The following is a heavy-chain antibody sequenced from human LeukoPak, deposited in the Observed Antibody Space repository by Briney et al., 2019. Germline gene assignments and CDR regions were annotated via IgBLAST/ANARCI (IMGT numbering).Heavy chain of an antibody. CDR1: GGTFSSYA. V-gene: IGHV1-69*13. CDR3: ARGVYYDRGYYFDY. CDR2: IIPIFGTA. D-gene: IGHD3-22*01. Sequence: SVKVSRKASGGTFSSYAISWVRQAPGQGLEWMGGIIPIFGTANYAQKFQGRVTIAADESTSTAYMELSSLRSEDTAVYYCARGVYYDRGYYFDYWGQGTLVTVSS. J-gene: IGHJ4*02.